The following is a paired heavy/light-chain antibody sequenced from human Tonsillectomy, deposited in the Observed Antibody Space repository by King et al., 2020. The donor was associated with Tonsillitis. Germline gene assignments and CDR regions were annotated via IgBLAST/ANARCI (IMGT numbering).Light chain of an antibody. J-gene: IGKJ1*01. CDR1: QSLSNY. CDR3: QQSYTTPRT. V-gene: IGKV1-39*01. CDR2: GAS. Sequence: DIQMTQSPSSLSASEGDRVTITCRASQSLSNYLNWYQQKPGKAPKLLIYGASSLQSGVPLRFSGSGSGTDFTLTISNLQPEDVATYYCQQSYTTPRTFGQGTKVEIK.
Heavy chain of an antibody. CDR3: ARVAYCTAGDCPPLGPNWFDP. J-gene: IGHJ5*02. D-gene: IGHD2-8*02. V-gene: IGHV4-61*01. Sequence: QVQLQESGPGLVKPSETLSLTCTVSGGAVSSDSDYWSWIRQPPGMGLEWIGFIYYSGSARYNPSLESRVIISVDLSKNQFSLQLSSVTAADTAVYYCARVAYCTAGDCPPLGPNWFDPWGQGTLVTVSS. CDR1: GGAVSSDSDY. CDR2: IYYSGSA.